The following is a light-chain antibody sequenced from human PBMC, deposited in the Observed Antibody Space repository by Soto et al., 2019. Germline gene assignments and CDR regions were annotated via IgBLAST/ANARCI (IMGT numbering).Light chain of an antibody. CDR1: QGIGSY. CDR2: GGS. V-gene: IGKV1-39*01. Sequence: DIQRTQSPSSLSASVGDRVAITCLASQGIGSYLNWYQQKPGKAPNLLIHGGSILQSGVPPRFSGGGGGTDFTLTISSLQPEDFASYYCQQIYTIPLTFGGGTKVDIK. CDR3: QQIYTIPLT. J-gene: IGKJ4*01.